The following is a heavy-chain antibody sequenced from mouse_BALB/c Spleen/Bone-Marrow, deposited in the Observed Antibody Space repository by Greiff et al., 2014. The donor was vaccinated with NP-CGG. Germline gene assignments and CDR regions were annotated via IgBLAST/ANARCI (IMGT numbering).Heavy chain of an antibody. J-gene: IGHJ4*01. CDR2: IYPGDGDT. Sequence: QVQLQQSGAELVRPGSSVKISCKASGYTFSGYWMNWVKQRPGQGLEWIGQIYPGDGDTNYNENFRGKATLTADKSSSTAYMQLSSLTSEDSAVYFCAGWAIADALDYWGQGTSVTVSS. V-gene: IGHV1-80*01. CDR1: GYTFSGYW. CDR3: AGWAIADALDY.